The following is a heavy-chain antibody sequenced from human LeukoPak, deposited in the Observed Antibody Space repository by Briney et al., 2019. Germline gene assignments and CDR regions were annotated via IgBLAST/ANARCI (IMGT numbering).Heavy chain of an antibody. CDR1: GYTFTDYY. V-gene: IGHV1-2*02. CDR3: ARDGGTVFGVVSNFYYHMDV. CDR2: INPNTGVT. J-gene: IGHJ6*01. D-gene: IGHD3-3*01. Sequence: GASVKVSCKALGYTFTDYYMHWVRQAPGQRLEWMGWINPNTGVTEYAQKFQGRVTVTRDTSISTAYMELSRLRSDDTAVYYCARDGGTVFGVVSNFYYHMDVWGQGTTVTVSS.